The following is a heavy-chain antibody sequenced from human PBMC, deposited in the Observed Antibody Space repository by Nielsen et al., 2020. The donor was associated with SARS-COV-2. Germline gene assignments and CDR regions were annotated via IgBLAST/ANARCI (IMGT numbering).Heavy chain of an antibody. CDR2: INHSGST. CDR3: ARGPYMRYFDL. J-gene: IGHJ2*01. Sequence: SETLSLTCAVSGGSISSSDWWTWVRQSPGKGLEWIGEINHSGSTNYNPSLKSRVTISVDTSKNQFSLKLSSVTAADTAVYYCARGPYMRYFDLWGRGTLVTVSS. CDR1: GGSISSSDW. V-gene: IGHV4-4*02. D-gene: IGHD3-16*01.